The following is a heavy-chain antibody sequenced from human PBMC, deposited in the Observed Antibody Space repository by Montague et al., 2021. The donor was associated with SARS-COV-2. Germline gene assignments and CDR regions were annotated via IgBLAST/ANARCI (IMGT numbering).Heavy chain of an antibody. Sequence: PVLVKPTQTLTLTCTFSGFSLSTSGMCVSWIRQPPGKALEWLARIDWDDDKYYSTSLKTRLTTSKDTSKNQVVLTMTNMDPVDTATYYCARGYYDILTGYLDACDFWGQGTMVTVSS. D-gene: IGHD3-9*01. V-gene: IGHV2-70*11. CDR2: IDWDDDK. CDR3: ARGYYDILTGYLDACDF. J-gene: IGHJ3*01. CDR1: GFSLSTSGMC.